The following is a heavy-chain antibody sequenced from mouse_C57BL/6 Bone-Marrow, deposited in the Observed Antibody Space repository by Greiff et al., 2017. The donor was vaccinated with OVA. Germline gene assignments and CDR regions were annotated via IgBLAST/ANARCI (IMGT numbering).Heavy chain of an antibody. J-gene: IGHJ1*03. CDR1: GYTFTSYG. CDR3: AREELGWYFDV. V-gene: IGHV1-81*01. D-gene: IGHD4-1*01. Sequence: QVQLQQSGAELARPGASVKLSCKASGYTFTSYGISWVKQRTGQGLEWIGEIYPRSGNTYYNEKFKGKATLTADKSSSTAYRELRSLTSEDSAVYFCAREELGWYFDVWGTGTTVTVSS. CDR2: IYPRSGNT.